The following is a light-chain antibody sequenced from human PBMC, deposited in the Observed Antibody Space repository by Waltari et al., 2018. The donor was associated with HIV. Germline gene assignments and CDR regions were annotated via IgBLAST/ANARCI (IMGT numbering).Light chain of an antibody. J-gene: IGKJ1*01. V-gene: IGKV4-1*01. CDR3: QQFYRTPYP. Sequence: DIVMTQSPESLAVSLGERATINCKSSQTILYESNNKNYLAWYHQKPGQSPTLLIYWSSYREFGSPARSCGRGSGTAFTLTISSLQAEDVAVYYCQQFYRTPYPFGQGTRVAFK. CDR1: QTILYESNNKNY. CDR2: WSS.